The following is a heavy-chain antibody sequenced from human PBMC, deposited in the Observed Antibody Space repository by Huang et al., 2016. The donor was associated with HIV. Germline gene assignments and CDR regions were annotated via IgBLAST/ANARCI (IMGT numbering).Heavy chain of an antibody. CDR3: ARGTGSGSFDY. CDR2: IYYSGST. CDR1: GGSVSSGSYY. V-gene: IGHV4-61*01. D-gene: IGHD3-10*01. Sequence: QVQLQESGPGLVKPSETLSLTCTVSGGSVSSGSYYWSWIRQPPGKGLEWFGYIYYSGSTNYNPSLKSRVTISVDTSKNQFSLKLSSVTAADTAVYYCARGTGSGSFDYWGQGTLVTVSS. J-gene: IGHJ4*02.